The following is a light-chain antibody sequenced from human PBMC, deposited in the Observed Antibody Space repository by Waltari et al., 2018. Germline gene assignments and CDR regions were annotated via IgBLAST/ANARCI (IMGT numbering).Light chain of an antibody. CDR2: GAS. Sequence: CRARQSVSSIYLAWYQQKPGQAPRLLIYGASSRATGIPDRFNGSGSGTDFTLTISRLEPEDYAVYYCQQYGSLPRTFGQGTKVEIK. CDR3: QQYGSLPRT. J-gene: IGKJ1*01. V-gene: IGKV3-20*01. CDR1: QSVSSIY.